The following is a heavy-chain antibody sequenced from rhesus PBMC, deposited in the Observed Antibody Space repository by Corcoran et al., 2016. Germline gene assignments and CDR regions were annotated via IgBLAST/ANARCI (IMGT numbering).Heavy chain of an antibody. J-gene: IGHJ6*01. Sequence: QLQLQESGPGLVKPLETLSLTCAVSGYSISSGYGWSWIRQPPGKGLEWIGYIFYSVSNSYNPSLKRRVTSSRDTSKNQFSLKLSSVTAADTAVYYCARDGDYYSGRPLGALDSWGQGVVVTVSS. V-gene: IGHV4-122*02. CDR2: IFYSVSN. CDR1: GYSISSGYG. CDR3: ARDGDYYSGRPLGALDS. D-gene: IGHD3-16*01.